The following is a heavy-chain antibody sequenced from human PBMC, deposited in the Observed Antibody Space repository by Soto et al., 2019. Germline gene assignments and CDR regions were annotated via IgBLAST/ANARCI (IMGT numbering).Heavy chain of an antibody. J-gene: IGHJ4*02. CDR1: GFPFCSHA. Sequence: GGSLRISCASSGFPFCSHASSWGRQAPGEGVDGVSVIRGSGGRTYYAASVKGGFTISRDNSKNTLYRQMNSLGAEDRAVYYCAKDPSGDPSQAPPLGYSAYWGQGPLVTVSS. CDR2: IRGSGGRT. D-gene: IGHD4-17*01. CDR3: AKDPSGDPSQAPPLGYSAY. V-gene: IGHV3-23*01.